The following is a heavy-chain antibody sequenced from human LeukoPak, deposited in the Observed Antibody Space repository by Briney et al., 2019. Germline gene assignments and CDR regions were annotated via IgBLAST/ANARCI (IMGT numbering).Heavy chain of an antibody. V-gene: IGHV1-69*13. CDR3: ARGTSSSSIGDFWSGYPPRYYFDY. CDR1: GGTFSSYA. J-gene: IGHJ4*02. CDR2: IIPIFGTA. Sequence: ASVKVSCKASGGTFSSYAISWVRQAPGQGLEWMGGIIPIFGTANYAQKFQGRVTITADESTSTAYMELSSLRSEDTAVYYCARGTSSSSIGDFWSGYPPRYYFDYWGQGTLVTVSS. D-gene: IGHD3-3*01.